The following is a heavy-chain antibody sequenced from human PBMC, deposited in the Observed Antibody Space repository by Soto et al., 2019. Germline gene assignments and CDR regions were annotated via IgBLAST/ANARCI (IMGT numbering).Heavy chain of an antibody. Sequence: QVQLVESGGGVVQPGRSLRLSCAASGFTFSSYGMHWVRQAPGKGLEWVAVIWYDGSNKYYADSVKGRFTISRDNSKNTLYLQMNSLRAEDTAVYYCARERWLRHFDYWGQGTLVTVSS. CDR3: ARERWLRHFDY. V-gene: IGHV3-33*01. D-gene: IGHD5-12*01. CDR2: IWYDGSNK. CDR1: GFTFSSYG. J-gene: IGHJ4*02.